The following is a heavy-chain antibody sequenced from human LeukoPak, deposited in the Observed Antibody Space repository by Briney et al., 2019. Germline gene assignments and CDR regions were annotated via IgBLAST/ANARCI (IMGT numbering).Heavy chain of an antibody. Sequence: SSETLSLTCTVSGGSISSSSYYWGWIRQPPGKGLEWIGSIYYSGSTYYNPSLKSRVTISVDTSKNQFSLKLSSVTAADTAVYYCASYDSSGYYFGYWGQGTLVTVYS. CDR2: IYYSGST. CDR1: GGSISSSSYY. J-gene: IGHJ4*02. D-gene: IGHD3-22*01. CDR3: ASYDSSGYYFGY. V-gene: IGHV4-39*01.